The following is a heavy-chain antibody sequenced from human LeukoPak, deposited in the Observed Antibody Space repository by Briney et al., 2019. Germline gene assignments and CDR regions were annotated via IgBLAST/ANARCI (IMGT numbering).Heavy chain of an antibody. V-gene: IGHV1-18*01. J-gene: IGHJ6*03. Sequence: ASVKVSCKASGYTFTSYGISWVRQAPGQGLEWMGWISAYNGNTNYAQKLQGRVTMTTDTSTSTAYMELRSLRSDDTAVYYCAREGISGYERWLVSRSYYYYYYMDVWGKGTTVTVSS. CDR2: ISAYNGNT. D-gene: IGHD5-12*01. CDR3: AREGISGYERWLVSRSYYYYYYMDV. CDR1: GYTFTSYG.